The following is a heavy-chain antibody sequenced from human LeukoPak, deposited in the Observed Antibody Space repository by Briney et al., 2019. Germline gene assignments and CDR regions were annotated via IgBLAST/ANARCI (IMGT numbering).Heavy chain of an antibody. CDR1: GGTFSSYA. D-gene: IGHD5-18*01. V-gene: IGHV1-69*04. CDR3: AGGLSTAKALAERFFFGMDV. J-gene: IGHJ6*02. CDR2: IIPIIGIA. Sequence: SVKVSCKASGGTFSSYAISCVRHAPGQRLEWMGRIIPIIGIANYAQKFQGRVTITADKSASTAYMELSSPRSQETAVYYCAGGLSTAKALAERFFFGMDVWGQGTTVTVSS.